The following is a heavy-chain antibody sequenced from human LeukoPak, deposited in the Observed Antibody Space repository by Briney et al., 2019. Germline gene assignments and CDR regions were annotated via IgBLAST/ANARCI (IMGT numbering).Heavy chain of an antibody. V-gene: IGHV4-4*02. CDR3: ARVMRGGFYYYGMDV. Sequence: SETLSLTCAVSGGSISSDYWWSWVRQPPGKGLEWIGEFHHSGSTNYNPSLKSRVTMSVDTSKNQFSLKLSSVTAADTAVYYCARVMRGGFYYYGMDVWGQGTTVTVSS. CDR2: FHHSGST. D-gene: IGHD3-16*01. CDR1: GGSISSDYW. J-gene: IGHJ6*02.